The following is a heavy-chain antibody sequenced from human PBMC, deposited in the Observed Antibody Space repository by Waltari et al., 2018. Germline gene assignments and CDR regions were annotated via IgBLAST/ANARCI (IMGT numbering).Heavy chain of an antibody. CDR3: ARGGDMGSYYNY. CDR1: GGSFSGYY. Sequence: QVQLQQWGAGLLKPSETLSLTCAVYGGSFSGYYWSWIRQPPGKGLEWIGEINHSGSTNSSPSLKSRVTISVDTAKNQFSLKLSSVTAADTAVYYCARGGDMGSYYNYWGQGTLVTVSS. D-gene: IGHD1-26*01. J-gene: IGHJ4*02. CDR2: INHSGST. V-gene: IGHV4-34*01.